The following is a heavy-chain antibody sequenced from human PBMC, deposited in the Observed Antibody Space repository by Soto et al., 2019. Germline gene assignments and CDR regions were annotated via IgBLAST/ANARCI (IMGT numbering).Heavy chain of an antibody. CDR3: ARDRRYDFCSGYSAPFDY. V-gene: IGHV3-11*01. CDR1: GFTFSDHY. Sequence: QVQLVESGGGLVKPGGSLRLSCAASGFTFSDHYMSWIRQAPGKGLEWLSYIGSDGSPKFYADSVKGRFSISRDNAKNSLFLQMNSLRVEDTAVYYCARDRRYDFCSGYSAPFDYWGQGTLVTVSS. CDR2: IGSDGSPK. D-gene: IGHD3-3*01. J-gene: IGHJ4*02.